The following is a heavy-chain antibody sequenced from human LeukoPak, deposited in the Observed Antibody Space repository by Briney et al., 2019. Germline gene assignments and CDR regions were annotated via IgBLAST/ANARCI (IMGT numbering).Heavy chain of an antibody. V-gene: IGHV4-59*01. CDR1: GGSISSYY. D-gene: IGHD4-11*01. CDR2: IYYSGST. J-gene: IGHJ6*03. CDR3: ARAYYSNIYYYYYYLDV. Sequence: PSETLSLTCTVSGGSISSYYWSWIRQPPGKGLEWIGYIYYSGSTNYNPSLKSRVTISVDTSKNQFSLKLSPVTAADTAVYYCARAYYSNIYYYYYYLDVWGKGTTVTVSS.